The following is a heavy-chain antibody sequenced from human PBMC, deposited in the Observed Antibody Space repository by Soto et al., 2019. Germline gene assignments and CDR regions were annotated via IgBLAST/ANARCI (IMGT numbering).Heavy chain of an antibody. CDR1: GYTFTSYG. D-gene: IGHD3-22*01. CDR3: VRAPRLLLPSWHFDY. Sequence: QVQLVQSGAEVKKPGASVKVSCKASGYTFTSYGISWVRQAPGQGLEWMGWISAYNGNTNYAQKLQGRVTMTTDTSTSTAYMELRSLRSDDTSVYYCVRAPRLLLPSWHFDYWGQGTLVTVSS. CDR2: ISAYNGNT. J-gene: IGHJ4*02. V-gene: IGHV1-18*01.